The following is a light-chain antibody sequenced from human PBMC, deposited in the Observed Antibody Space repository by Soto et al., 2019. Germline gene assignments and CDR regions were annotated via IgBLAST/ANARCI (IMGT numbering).Light chain of an antibody. J-gene: IGKJ3*01. CDR2: GAS. CDR1: QSVSSN. Sequence: EIVMTQSPATLSVSPGERATLSCRASQSVSSNLAWYQQKPGQAPRLLVYGASTRATGTPARFSGSGSGTEFTLTISSLQSEDFAVYYCQQYNNWPLFTSGPGTKVDIK. CDR3: QQYNNWPLFT. V-gene: IGKV3-15*01.